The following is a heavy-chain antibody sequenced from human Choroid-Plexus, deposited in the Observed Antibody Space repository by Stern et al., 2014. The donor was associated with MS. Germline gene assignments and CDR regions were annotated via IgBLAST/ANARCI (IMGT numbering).Heavy chain of an antibody. V-gene: IGHV3-30*18. CDR1: GFTFSIG. Sequence: VQLVQSGGGVAQPGRPLILSCAASGFTFSIGMHWVRQAPGKGLEGGALISYDGSDKYYADSVKGRFTIFRDNSKNTLYMHMNSLRAEDTAVYYCAKDRQWSTYFFDYWGQGSLVTVSS. J-gene: IGHJ4*02. CDR3: AKDRQWSTYFFDY. CDR2: ISYDGSDK. D-gene: IGHD2-15*01.